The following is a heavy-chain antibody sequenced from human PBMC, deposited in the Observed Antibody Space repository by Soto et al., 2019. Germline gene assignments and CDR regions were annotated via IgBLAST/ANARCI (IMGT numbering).Heavy chain of an antibody. V-gene: IGHV4-59*08. D-gene: IGHD3-16*01. Sequence: SETLSLTCTVSGDSITSNDWSWIRQPPGKGLEWIGYIYSSGNINYNPSLKSRVTISVDTSKSQFSLKLRSVTAADTAVYYCARRFGSYYFDSWGQGTLVTVSS. J-gene: IGHJ4*02. CDR3: ARRFGSYYFDS. CDR2: IYSSGNI. CDR1: GDSITSND.